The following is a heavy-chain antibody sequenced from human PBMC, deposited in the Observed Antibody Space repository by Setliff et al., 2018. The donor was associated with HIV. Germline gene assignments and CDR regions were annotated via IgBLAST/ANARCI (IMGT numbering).Heavy chain of an antibody. V-gene: IGHV7-4-1*02. Sequence: ASVKVSCKASAGTFTNCLINWVRQAPGQGLEWMGWINTDSGTPTYAQAFTGRFVFSLDTSVSTAFLQISNLKAEDTAVYYCARLRAYYGSGLMDVWGEGTTVTVSS. J-gene: IGHJ6*03. CDR1: AGTFTNCL. CDR2: INTDSGTP. CDR3: ARLRAYYGSGLMDV. D-gene: IGHD3-10*01.